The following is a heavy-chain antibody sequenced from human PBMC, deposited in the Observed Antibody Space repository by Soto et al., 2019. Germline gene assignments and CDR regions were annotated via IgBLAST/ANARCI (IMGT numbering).Heavy chain of an antibody. CDR2: IDSSGSAI. CDR1: GFTFSSYS. J-gene: IGHJ4*02. Sequence: EVQLVESGGDLVQPGGSLRLSCAASGFTFSSYSMNWVRQAPGKGLEWVSYIDSSGSAIYYADSVKGRFATSRDTAKKSLYLQMNSLRVEDTAVYYCARVHYYGAGSYPYYFDYWGQGSLVIVSS. D-gene: IGHD3-10*01. CDR3: ARVHYYGAGSYPYYFDY. V-gene: IGHV3-48*01.